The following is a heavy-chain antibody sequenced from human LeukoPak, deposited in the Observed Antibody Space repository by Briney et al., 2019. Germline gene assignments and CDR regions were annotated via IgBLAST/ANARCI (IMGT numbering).Heavy chain of an antibody. CDR1: GFPFTIAW. CDR2: IRSKNDGGTT. Sequence: GGSLRLSCAASGFPFTIAWMSWVRQAPGNGLEWIGRIRSKNDGGTTDYAAPVKGKFTISRDDSKSTLYLHMSSLTTEDTAIYYCTAYYDFLTGYNTRRDYWGRGTPVTVSP. CDR3: TAYYDFLTGYNTRRDY. D-gene: IGHD3-9*01. J-gene: IGHJ4*02. V-gene: IGHV3-15*01.